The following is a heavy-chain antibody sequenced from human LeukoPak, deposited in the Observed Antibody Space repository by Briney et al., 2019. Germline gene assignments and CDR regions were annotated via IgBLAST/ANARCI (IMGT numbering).Heavy chain of an antibody. CDR1: GFTFSSYG. CDR3: AKDTRRQQLARPHFDY. CDR2: IRYDGSNK. D-gene: IGHD6-13*01. Sequence: PGGSLRLSCAASGFTFSSYGMHWVRQAPGKGLEWVAFIRYDGSNKYYADSVKGRFTISRDNSKNTLYLQMNSLRAEDTAVYYCAKDTRRQQLARPHFDYWGQGTLVTVSS. V-gene: IGHV3-30*02. J-gene: IGHJ4*02.